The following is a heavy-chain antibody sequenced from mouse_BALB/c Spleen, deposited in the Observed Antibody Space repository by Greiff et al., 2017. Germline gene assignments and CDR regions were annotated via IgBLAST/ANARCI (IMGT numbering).Heavy chain of an antibody. D-gene: IGHD1-1*01. V-gene: IGHV7-3*02. Sequence: DVQLVESGGGLVQPGGSLRLSCATSGFTFTDYYMSWVRQPPGKALEWLGFIRNKANGYTTEYSASVKGRFTISRDNSQSILYLQMNTLRAEDSATYYCARDMDYGSSFYAMDYWGQGTSVTVSS. CDR1: GFTFTDYY. CDR2: IRNKANGYTT. CDR3: ARDMDYGSSFYAMDY. J-gene: IGHJ4*01.